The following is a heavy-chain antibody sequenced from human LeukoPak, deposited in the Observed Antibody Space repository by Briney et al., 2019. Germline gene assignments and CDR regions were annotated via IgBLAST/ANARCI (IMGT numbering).Heavy chain of an antibody. Sequence: GGSLRLSCAASGFTFDDYGMSWVRQAPGKGLEWVSGINWTGGSTVYADSVKGRFTISRDNAKNSLYLQMNSLRAEDTALYFCARVRVVWDLDDAFDIWGQGTMVTVSS. CDR2: INWTGGST. J-gene: IGHJ3*02. CDR1: GFTFDDYG. CDR3: ARVRVVWDLDDAFDI. D-gene: IGHD1-26*01. V-gene: IGHV3-20*04.